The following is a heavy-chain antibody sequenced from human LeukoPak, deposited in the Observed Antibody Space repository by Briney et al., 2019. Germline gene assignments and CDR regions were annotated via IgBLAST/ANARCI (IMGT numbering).Heavy chain of an antibody. CDR3: ATDRNSGKYYDY. CDR2: ISGSGGST. J-gene: IGHJ4*02. CDR1: GFTFSSYA. V-gene: IGHV3-23*01. D-gene: IGHD1-26*01. Sequence: GGSLRLSCAASGFTFSSYAMSWVRQAPGKGLEWVSAISGSGGSTYYADSVKGRFTISRDNSKNTLYLQMDSLRAEDTAVYYCATDRNSGKYYDYWGQGTLVTVSS.